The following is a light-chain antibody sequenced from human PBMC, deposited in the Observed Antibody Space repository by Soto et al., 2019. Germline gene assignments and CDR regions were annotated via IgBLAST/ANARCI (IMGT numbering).Light chain of an antibody. CDR1: QSVLYSY. Sequence: DTVMTQSPDSLAVSLGERATINCKSSQSVLYSYLAWYQQKPGQPPKLLISWASTRASGVPDRFSGSGSGTAFTLTISSLQAEDVAVYYCQQTYTTPYTFGQGTKLEI. CDR3: QQTYTTPYT. V-gene: IGKV4-1*01. J-gene: IGKJ2*01. CDR2: WAS.